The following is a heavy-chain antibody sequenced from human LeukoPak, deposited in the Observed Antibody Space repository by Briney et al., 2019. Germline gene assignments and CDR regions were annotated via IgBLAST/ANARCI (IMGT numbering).Heavy chain of an antibody. CDR2: IYYSGST. CDR1: GGSISSSSYY. V-gene: IGHV4-39*07. Sequence: SETLSLTCTVSGGSISSSSYYWGWIRQPPGKGQEWIGSIYYSGSTYYNPSLKSRVTISVDTSKNQFSLKLSSVTAADTAVYYCARDRSYYDSSGYYQPLLWGYWGQGTLVTVSS. CDR3: ARDRSYYDSSGYYQPLLWGY. D-gene: IGHD3-22*01. J-gene: IGHJ4*02.